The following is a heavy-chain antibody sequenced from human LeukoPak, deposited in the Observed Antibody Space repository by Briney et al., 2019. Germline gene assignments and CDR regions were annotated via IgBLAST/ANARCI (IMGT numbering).Heavy chain of an antibody. Sequence: PGGSLRLSCAASGFTFSKSWMSGLRQAPGKGLEWVGRIKSKTDGGTTDYAAPVKGRFTISRDDSKNTLYLQMNSLKTEDTAVYYCTTASHGSGNLGLDYWGQGTLVTVSS. CDR1: GFTFSKSW. CDR2: IKSKTDGGTT. D-gene: IGHD3-10*01. CDR3: TTASHGSGNLGLDY. J-gene: IGHJ4*02. V-gene: IGHV3-15*01.